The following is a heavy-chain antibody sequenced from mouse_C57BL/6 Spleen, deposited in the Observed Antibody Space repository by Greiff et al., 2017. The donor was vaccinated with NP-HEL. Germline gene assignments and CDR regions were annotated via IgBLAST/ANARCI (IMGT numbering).Heavy chain of an antibody. V-gene: IGHV1-15*01. CDR3: TSGYYGTRDY. CDR2: IDPETGGT. D-gene: IGHD1-1*01. CDR1: GYTFTDYE. Sequence: QVHVKQSGAELVRPGASVTLSCKASGYTFTDYEMHWVKQTPVHGLEWIGAIDPETGGTAYNQKFKGKAILTADKSSSTAYMELRSLTSEDSAVYYCTSGYYGTRDYWGQGTTLTVSS. J-gene: IGHJ2*01.